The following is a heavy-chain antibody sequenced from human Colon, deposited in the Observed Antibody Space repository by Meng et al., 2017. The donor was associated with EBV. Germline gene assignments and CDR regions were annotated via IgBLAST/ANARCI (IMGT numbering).Heavy chain of an antibody. CDR1: GGSISSNGYY. D-gene: IGHD3-10*01. J-gene: IGHJ4*02. CDR2: IYHSGST. CDR3: ARRRGGSGRDC. Sequence: LQLQESGPGLVKPSETLSLTCTVSGGSISSNGYYWDWVRQPPGKGLEWIGAIYHSGSTSYNPPLQSRVTMFVDTSKNQFSLMLTSVTATDTAVYYCARRRGGSGRDCWGQGTLVTVSS. V-gene: IGHV4-39*01.